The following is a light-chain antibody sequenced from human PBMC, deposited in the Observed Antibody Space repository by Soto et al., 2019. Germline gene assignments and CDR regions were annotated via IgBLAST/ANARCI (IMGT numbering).Light chain of an antibody. Sequence: EIVLTQSPGTLSLSPGDRATLSCRASQSVSSTYLAWYQQKPGQGPRLIIYAGPSRATAIPDRFSGSGSGTDFTLSISRLEPEDFAVYYCQQYVTSLTFGVGTTVEIK. V-gene: IGKV3-20*01. CDR3: QQYVTSLT. CDR1: QSVSSTY. CDR2: AGP. J-gene: IGKJ4*01.